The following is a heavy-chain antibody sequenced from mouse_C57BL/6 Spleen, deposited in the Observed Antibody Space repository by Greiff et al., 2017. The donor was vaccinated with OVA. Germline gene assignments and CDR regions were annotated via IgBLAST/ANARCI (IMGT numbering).Heavy chain of an antibody. CDR1: GYTFTDYY. V-gene: IGHV1-26*01. D-gene: IGHD2-4*01. J-gene: IGHJ4*01. CDR3: ARRRPIYYDYDGGAMDY. Sequence: EVQLQQSGPELVKPGASVKISCKASGYTFTDYYMNWVKQSHGKSLEWIGDINPNNGGTSYNQKFKGKATLTVDKSSSTAYMELRSLTSEDSAVYYCARRRPIYYDYDGGAMDYWGQGTSVTVSS. CDR2: INPNNGGT.